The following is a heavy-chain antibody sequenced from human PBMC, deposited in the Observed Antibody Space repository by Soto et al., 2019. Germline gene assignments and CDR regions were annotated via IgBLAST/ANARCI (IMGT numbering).Heavy chain of an antibody. CDR1: GFSFSDYS. CDR2: ISRDSDDI. V-gene: IGHV3-48*02. CDR3: ARYGSGSNLRDPFDH. D-gene: IGHD3-10*01. Sequence: EVQLVESGGGLVQPGRSLRLSCVGSGFSFSDYSMNWVRHVPGKGLEWVSYISRDSDDIYYADSVRGRFTISRDNDKNSLHLQMNCLRDEDTAIYYCARYGSGSNLRDPFDHWGQGTLVTVSS. J-gene: IGHJ4*02.